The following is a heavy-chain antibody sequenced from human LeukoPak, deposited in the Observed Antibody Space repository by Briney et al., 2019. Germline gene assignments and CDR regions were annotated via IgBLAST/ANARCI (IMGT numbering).Heavy chain of an antibody. CDR1: GFTFRTYW. CDR2: INQGGSET. D-gene: IGHD6-6*01. Sequence: GGSLRLSCAASGFTFRTYWMSWVRQAPGKGLEWVASINQGGSETYYVESVKGRFTISRDNAMNSFFLQMNSLRAEDAAVYDCARLIGDRTIYDYWGQGTLVTVSS. CDR3: ARLIGDRTIYDY. J-gene: IGHJ4*02. V-gene: IGHV3-7*01.